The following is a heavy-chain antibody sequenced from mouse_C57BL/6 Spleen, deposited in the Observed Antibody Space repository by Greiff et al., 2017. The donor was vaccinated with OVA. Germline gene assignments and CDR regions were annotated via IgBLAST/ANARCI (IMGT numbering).Heavy chain of an antibody. J-gene: IGHJ4*01. D-gene: IGHD4-1*01. CDR2: ISSGSSTI. Sequence: EVQVVESGGGLVKPGGSLKLSCAASGFPFSDYGMHWVRQAPEKGLEWVAYISSGSSTIYYAAPVKGRFPISRDNDKNTLFRQMTILRSENTAMYYCAKALTFFYAMDYWGQGTSVTVSS. V-gene: IGHV5-17*01. CDR1: GFPFSDYG. CDR3: AKALTFFYAMDY.